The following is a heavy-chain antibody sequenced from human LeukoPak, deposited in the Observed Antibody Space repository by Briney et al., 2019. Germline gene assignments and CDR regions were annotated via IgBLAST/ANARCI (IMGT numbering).Heavy chain of an antibody. J-gene: IGHJ5*02. V-gene: IGHV4-34*01. Sequence: SETLSLTCAVYGGSFSGYYWSWIRQPPGQGLEWIGEISDSGSTNYNPSSKSRVTISVDTSKNQFSLKLSSVTAADTAVYYCAGAGEEYSSSSWAKWFDPWGQGTLVTVSS. CDR3: AGAGEEYSSSSWAKWFDP. CDR2: ISDSGST. CDR1: GGSFSGYY. D-gene: IGHD6-6*01.